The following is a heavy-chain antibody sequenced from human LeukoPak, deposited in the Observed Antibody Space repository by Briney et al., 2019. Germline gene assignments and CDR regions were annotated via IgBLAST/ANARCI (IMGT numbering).Heavy chain of an antibody. CDR3: AKNGDRGAYCTGGTCYPYFYYYMDV. V-gene: IGHV3-23*01. D-gene: IGHD2-15*01. J-gene: IGHJ6*03. Sequence: GGSLRLSCAASGFTFSSYAMSWVRQAPGKGLEWVSAISGSGGSTYYADSVKGRFTISRDNSKNTLYLRMNSLRAEDTAIYYCAKNGDRGAYCTGGTCYPYFYYYMDVWGKGTTVTI. CDR1: GFTFSSYA. CDR2: ISGSGGST.